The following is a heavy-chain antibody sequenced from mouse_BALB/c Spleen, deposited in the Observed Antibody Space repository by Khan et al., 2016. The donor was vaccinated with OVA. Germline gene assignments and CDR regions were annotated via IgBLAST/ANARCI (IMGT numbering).Heavy chain of an antibody. CDR2: IDPPNDDS. CDR3: ATLYGNSFAY. V-gene: IGHV14-3*02. CDR1: DFNIRDTY. D-gene: IGHD2-1*01. Sequence: VQLQQSGAEVVKPGASVKLSCSASDFNIRDTYIHWVKQSPEQGLEWIGRIDPPNDDSKYGPKFQDKATLTADTSSNTAYLQLSSLTSEDTAVYYCATLYGNSFAYWGQGTLVSVSA. J-gene: IGHJ3*01.